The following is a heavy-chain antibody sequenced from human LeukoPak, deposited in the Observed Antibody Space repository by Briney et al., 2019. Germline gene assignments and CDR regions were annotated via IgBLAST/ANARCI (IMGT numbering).Heavy chain of an antibody. J-gene: IGHJ4*02. CDR1: GGTFSSYA. V-gene: IGHV1-69*05. CDR2: IIPIFGTA. CDR3: ARGRMNLGYCSSTSCYIVYFDY. Sequence: SVEVSCKASGGTFSSYAISWVRQAPGQGLEWMGGIIPIFGTANYAQKFQGRVTITTDESTSTAYMELSSLRSEDTAVYYCARGRMNLGYCSSTSCYIVYFDYWGQGALVTVSS. D-gene: IGHD2-2*02.